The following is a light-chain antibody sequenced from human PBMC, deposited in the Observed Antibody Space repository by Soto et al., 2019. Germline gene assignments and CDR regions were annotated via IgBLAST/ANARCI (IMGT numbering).Light chain of an antibody. CDR3: QQYSSPTRT. CDR2: GAS. J-gene: IGKJ1*01. Sequence: EIVLTQAPGALSLSPGERATLSCRASQSVSSYLAWYQQKPGQAPRLLIYGASSRATGFPDRFSGSGSGTDFSLTISRLEPEDSAVYYCQQYSSPTRTFGQGTKVDIK. CDR1: QSVSSY. V-gene: IGKV3-20*01.